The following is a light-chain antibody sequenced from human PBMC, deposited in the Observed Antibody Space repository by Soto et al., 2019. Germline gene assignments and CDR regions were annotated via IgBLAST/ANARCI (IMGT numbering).Light chain of an antibody. Sequence: DIQMTQSPSTLSASIGDRVTITCRASQSISDSLAWYQQKPGKAPKLLIYKASSLEGGVPSRFSGSGSGTEFTLTISSLQPDDFATYFCQQYSSSSRTFGQGTKVDIK. V-gene: IGKV1-5*03. J-gene: IGKJ1*01. CDR1: QSISDS. CDR3: QQYSSSSRT. CDR2: KAS.